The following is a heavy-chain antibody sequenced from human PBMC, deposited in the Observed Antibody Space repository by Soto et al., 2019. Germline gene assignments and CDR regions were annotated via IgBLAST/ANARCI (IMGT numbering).Heavy chain of an antibody. CDR1: GFMFNNYA. V-gene: IGHV3-23*01. CDR2: IRDSGTSA. D-gene: IGHD4-17*01. J-gene: IGHJ2*01. CDR3: AKAPRGGRYGDWYFDL. Sequence: EVQLLESGGGLGQPGGSLRLSCAASGFMFNNYAMSWVRQAPGKGLEWVAAIRDSGTSAYYADSVKGRFTISRDNSKNTLYMEMNSLRPEDTAIYYCAKAPRGGRYGDWYFDLWGRGTLVTVSS.